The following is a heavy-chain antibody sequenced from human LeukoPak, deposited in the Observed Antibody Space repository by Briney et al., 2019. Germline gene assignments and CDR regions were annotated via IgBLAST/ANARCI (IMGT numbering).Heavy chain of an antibody. CDR1: GGSFSGYY. D-gene: IGHD2-15*01. CDR3: ARVCGGSCYPHEPLDAFDI. CDR2: INHSGST. V-gene: IGHV4-34*01. Sequence: SETLSLTCAVYGGSFSGYYWSWIRQPPGKGLEWIGEINHSGSTNYNPSLKSRVTVSVDTSKNQFSLKLSSVTAADTAVYYCARVCGGSCYPHEPLDAFDIWGQGTMVTVSS. J-gene: IGHJ3*02.